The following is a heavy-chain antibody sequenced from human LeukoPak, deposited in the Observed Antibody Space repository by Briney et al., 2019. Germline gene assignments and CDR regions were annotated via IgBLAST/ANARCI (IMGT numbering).Heavy chain of an antibody. D-gene: IGHD3-22*01. V-gene: IGHV3-48*03. CDR3: AKVPLLYDSSGYPIDY. Sequence: GGSLRLSCAASGFTFSSYEMNWVRQAPGKGLEWVSYISSSGSTIYYADSVKGRFTISRDNAKNSLYLQMNSLRAEDTAVYYCAKVPLLYDSSGYPIDYWGQGTLVTVSS. CDR2: ISSSGSTI. J-gene: IGHJ4*02. CDR1: GFTFSSYE.